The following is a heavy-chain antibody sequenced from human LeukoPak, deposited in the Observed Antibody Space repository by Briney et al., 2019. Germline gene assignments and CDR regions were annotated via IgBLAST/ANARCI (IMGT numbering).Heavy chain of an antibody. V-gene: IGHV4-34*01. J-gene: IGHJ4*02. CDR3: ARGPCSTSCHRSWYFDY. CDR1: GGSISSYY. Sequence: SETLSLTCTVSGGSISSYYWSWIRQPPGKGLEWIGEINHSGSTTYKPSLKSRVTISVDTSKNHFSLRLTSVTAADTAVYYCARGPCSTSCHRSWYFDYWGQGTLVTVSS. CDR2: INHSGST. D-gene: IGHD2-2*01.